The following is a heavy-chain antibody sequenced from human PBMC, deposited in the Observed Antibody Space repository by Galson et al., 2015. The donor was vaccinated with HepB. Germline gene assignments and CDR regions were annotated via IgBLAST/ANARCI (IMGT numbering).Heavy chain of an antibody. V-gene: IGHV1-3*01. D-gene: IGHD3/OR15-3a*01. CDR3: ARDVYLVLDDDAVNWFDP. J-gene: IGHJ5*02. CDR1: GYIFTNYA. Sequence: SVKVSCKASGYIFTNYAMHWVRQAPGQRLEWMGWINAGNGNTKYSQKFQGRVTITRDTSASTAYMELSSLRSEDTAVYYCARDVYLVLDDDAVNWFDPWGQGTLVTVSS. CDR2: INAGNGNT.